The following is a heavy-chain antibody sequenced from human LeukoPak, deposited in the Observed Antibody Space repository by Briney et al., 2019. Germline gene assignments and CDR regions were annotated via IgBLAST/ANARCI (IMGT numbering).Heavy chain of an antibody. V-gene: IGHV3-21*01. CDR1: GFTFSSYS. CDR3: ARPGITGTMGYGAFDI. CDR2: ISSSSSYI. Sequence: GGSLRLSCAASGFTFSSYSMNWVRQAPGKGLEWVSSISSSSSYIYYADSVKGRFTISRDNAKNSLFLQMNSLRVEDTAVYYCARPGITGTMGYGAFDIWGQGTRVTVSS. D-gene: IGHD1-7*01. J-gene: IGHJ3*02.